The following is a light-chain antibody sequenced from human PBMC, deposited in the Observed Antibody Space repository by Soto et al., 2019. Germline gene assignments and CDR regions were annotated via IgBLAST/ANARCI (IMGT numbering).Light chain of an antibody. J-gene: IGKJ5*01. CDR2: GAS. CDR1: QSIIGSS. Sequence: EVVLTQSPDALSLSPGEGATLSCRASQSIIGSSLAWYQQKPGLAPRLLIYGASSRATGIPDRFSAGASGSDFTLTISRLEPEDFAVYYCQQYGSSPSITFGQGTRLEIK. V-gene: IGKV3-20*01. CDR3: QQYGSSPSIT.